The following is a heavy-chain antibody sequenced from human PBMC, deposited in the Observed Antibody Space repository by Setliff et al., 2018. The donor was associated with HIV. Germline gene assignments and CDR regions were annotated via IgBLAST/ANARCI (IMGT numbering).Heavy chain of an antibody. V-gene: IGHV4-61*02. CDR3: ARETYYYDNPQYYYYYMDV. D-gene: IGHD3-22*01. CDR2: IYTSGST. J-gene: IGHJ6*03. CDR1: GGSISSGSYY. Sequence: SETLSLTCTVSGGSISSGSYYWSWIRQPAGKGLEWIGRIYTSGSTNYNPTLKSRVTISVDTSKNQFSLKLRSVTAADTAVYYCARETYYYDNPQYYYYYMDVWGKGTTVTVSS.